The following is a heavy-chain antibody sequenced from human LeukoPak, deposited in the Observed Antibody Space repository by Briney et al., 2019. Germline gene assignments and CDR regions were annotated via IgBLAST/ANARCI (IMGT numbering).Heavy chain of an antibody. CDR3: ARTQTTVTSRYAFDI. CDR2: INPSGGST. V-gene: IGHV1-46*01. CDR1: GYTFTSYY. J-gene: IGHJ3*02. Sequence: ASVKVSCKASGYTFTSYYMHWVRQAPGQGLEWMGIINPSGGSTSYAQKFQGRVTMTRDMSTSTVYMELSSLRSEDTAVYYCARTQTTVTSRYAFDIWGQGTMVTVSS. D-gene: IGHD4-17*01.